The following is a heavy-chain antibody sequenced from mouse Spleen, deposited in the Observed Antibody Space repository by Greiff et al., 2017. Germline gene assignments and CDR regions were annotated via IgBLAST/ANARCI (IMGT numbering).Heavy chain of an antibody. V-gene: IGHV1-18*01. D-gene: IGHD2-3*01. Sequence: VQLKESGPELVKPGASVKIPCKASGYTFTDYNMDWVKQSHGKSLEWIGDINPNNGGTIYNQKFKGKATLTVDKSSSTAYMELRSLTSEDTAVYYCARRDDGYSLYAMDYWGQGTSVTVSS. J-gene: IGHJ4*01. CDR1: GYTFTDYN. CDR3: ARRDDGYSLYAMDY. CDR2: INPNNGGT.